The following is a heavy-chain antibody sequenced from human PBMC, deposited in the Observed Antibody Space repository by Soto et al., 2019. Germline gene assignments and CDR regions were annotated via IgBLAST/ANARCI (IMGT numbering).Heavy chain of an antibody. CDR2: ISSSSIYI. CDR3: ARDFMDYYDSSGYQQSPPFDY. D-gene: IGHD3-22*01. V-gene: IGHV3-21*06. Sequence: GGSLRLSCAASGFTFSSYSMNWGRQAPGKGLEWVSSISSSSIYIYYADSVKGRFTISRDNAKNSLYLQMNSLRAEDTAVYYCARDFMDYYDSSGYQQSPPFDYWGQGTLVTVSS. CDR1: GFTFSSYS. J-gene: IGHJ4*02.